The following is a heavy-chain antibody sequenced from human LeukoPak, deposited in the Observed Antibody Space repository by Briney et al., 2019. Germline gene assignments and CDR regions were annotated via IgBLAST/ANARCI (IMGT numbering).Heavy chain of an antibody. Sequence: PGRSLRLSCAASGFTFSSYGMHWVRQAPGKGLEWVAVIWYDGSNKYYADSVKGRFTISRDNSKNTLYLQMNSLRAEDTAVYYCARESGWYYFGYWGQGTLVTVSS. D-gene: IGHD6-19*01. J-gene: IGHJ4*02. CDR1: GFTFSSYG. V-gene: IGHV3-33*01. CDR2: IWYDGSNK. CDR3: ARESGWYYFGY.